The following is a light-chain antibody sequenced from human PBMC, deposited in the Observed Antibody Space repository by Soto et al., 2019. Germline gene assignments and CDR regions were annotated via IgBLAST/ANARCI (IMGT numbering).Light chain of an antibody. CDR1: TGAVTSGHF. J-gene: IGLJ3*02. V-gene: IGLV7-46*01. Sequence: QAVVTQEPSLTVSPGGTVTLTCNSNTGAVTSGHFPYWFQQKPGQAPRTLIYDTTNKHSWTPARFSASLLGGKAALTLSGAQPEDEADYYCLLVYSGKVVFGGGTKLTVL. CDR2: DTT. CDR3: LLVYSGKVV.